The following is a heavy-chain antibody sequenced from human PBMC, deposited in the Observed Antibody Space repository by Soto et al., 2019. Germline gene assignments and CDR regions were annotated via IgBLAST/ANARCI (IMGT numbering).Heavy chain of an antibody. D-gene: IGHD3-22*01. V-gene: IGHV3-30-3*01. CDR2: ISYDGDNK. CDR3: ARGWSSGPKSPDYFDY. CDR1: GFTFSNYA. J-gene: IGHJ4*02. Sequence: QVQLVESGGGVVQPGRSLRLSCAASGFTFSNYAMDWVRQAPGKGLEWVAVISYDGDNKDYADSVKGRFTISRDNSKNTLYLQMHSLRPEDTAIYYCARGWSSGPKSPDYFDYWGQGTLVTVSS.